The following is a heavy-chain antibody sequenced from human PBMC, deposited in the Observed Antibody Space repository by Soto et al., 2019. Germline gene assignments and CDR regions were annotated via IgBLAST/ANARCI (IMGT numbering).Heavy chain of an antibody. CDR2: INPNSGGT. CDR1: GYTFTGYY. V-gene: IGHV1-2*02. J-gene: IGHJ4*02. D-gene: IGHD3-3*01. Sequence: ASVKVSCKASGYTFTGYYMHWVRQAPGQGLEWMGWINPNSGGTNYAQKFQGRVTMTRDTSISTAYMELSRLRSDDTAVYYCARDYYDFWSGSAFDPAYWGQGTLVTVSS. CDR3: ARDYYDFWSGSAFDPAY.